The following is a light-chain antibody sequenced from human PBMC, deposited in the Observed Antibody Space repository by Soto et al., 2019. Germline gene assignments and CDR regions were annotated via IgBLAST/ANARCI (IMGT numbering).Light chain of an antibody. CDR1: QSISNNY. CDR3: QQYGSSGT. Sequence: IVLKQSPGTLSLSPGERATLSCRASQSISNNYLAWYQQTPGQAPRLLIYGASNRATGIPDRFSGSGSGTDFTLTISRLEPEDFAVYYCQQYGSSGTFGQGTKVDNK. V-gene: IGKV3-20*01. CDR2: GAS. J-gene: IGKJ1*01.